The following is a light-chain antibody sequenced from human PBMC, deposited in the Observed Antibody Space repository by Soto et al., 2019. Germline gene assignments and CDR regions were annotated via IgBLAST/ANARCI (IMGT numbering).Light chain of an antibody. V-gene: IGLV1-36*01. CDR1: ISNVGDNA. Sequence: QSVLTQPPSVSEAPRQTVTISCSGSISNVGDNAVNWYQVLPGKAPRLLIYYNDQLPSGVSDRFSGSKSGTSASLAISGLQSDDEGDYFCSTWDGILNHWVFGRGTKLTVL. J-gene: IGLJ3*02. CDR2: YND. CDR3: STWDGILNHWV.